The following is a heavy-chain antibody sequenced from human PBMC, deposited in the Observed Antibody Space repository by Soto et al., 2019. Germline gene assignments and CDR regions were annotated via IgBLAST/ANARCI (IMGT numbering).Heavy chain of an antibody. V-gene: IGHV3-23*01. D-gene: IGHD2-2*01. Sequence: GGSLRLSCAASGFTFSSYAMSWVRQAPGKGLEWVSAISGSGGSTYYADSVKGPFTISRDNSKNTLYLQMNSLRAEDTAVYYCAKLGKKDCSSTSCHKMGAFDIWGQGTMVTVSS. CDR3: AKLGKKDCSSTSCHKMGAFDI. CDR2: ISGSGGST. J-gene: IGHJ3*02. CDR1: GFTFSSYA.